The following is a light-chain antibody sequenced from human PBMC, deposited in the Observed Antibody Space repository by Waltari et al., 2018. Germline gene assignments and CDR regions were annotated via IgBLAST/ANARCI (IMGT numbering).Light chain of an antibody. CDR2: DAS. CDR1: QSVSSS. J-gene: IGKJ1*01. Sequence: EIVLTQSPATLSLSPGERATLSCTASQSVSSSLAWYQHKPGQSPRLLIYDASISVTGIQARFSGSGSGTDFTLTISSLEPEDFAVYYCQQRSKWPWAFGQGTKVEIK. V-gene: IGKV3-11*01. CDR3: QQRSKWPWA.